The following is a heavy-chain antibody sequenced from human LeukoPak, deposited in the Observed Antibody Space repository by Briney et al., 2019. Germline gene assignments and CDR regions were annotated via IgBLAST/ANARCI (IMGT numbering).Heavy chain of an antibody. CDR3: ARQIVGGTFDY. D-gene: IGHD1-26*01. V-gene: IGHV2-70*11. J-gene: IGHJ4*02. Sequence: SGPTLVNPTQTLTLTCTFSGFSLSTSGMCVGWIRQPPGKALEWLARIDWDDDKYYSRSLKTRLTISKDTSKNQVVLAMTNTDPVDTGTYYCARQIVGGTFDYWGQGTLVTVSS. CDR2: IDWDDDK. CDR1: GFSLSTSGMC.